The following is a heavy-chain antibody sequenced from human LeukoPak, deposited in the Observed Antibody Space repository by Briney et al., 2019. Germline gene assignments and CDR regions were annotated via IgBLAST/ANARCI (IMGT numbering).Heavy chain of an antibody. J-gene: IGHJ6*03. CDR2: IYPTGNT. D-gene: IGHD2-21*01. CDR3: ARLKFYDSTGYSPGYYMDV. CDR1: GGAIISYY. Sequence: SETLSLTCSVSGGAIISYYWSWIRQPAGKGPEWIGRIYPTGNTDYNPSLKTRVSMSTDLSKKQFSLRLRSVTAADTAVYYCARLKFYDSTGYSPGYYMDVWGKGTAVTVSS. V-gene: IGHV4-4*07.